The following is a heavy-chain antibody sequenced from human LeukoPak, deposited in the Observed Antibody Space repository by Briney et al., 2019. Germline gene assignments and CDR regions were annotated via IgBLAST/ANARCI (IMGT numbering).Heavy chain of an antibody. CDR2: IYHSGST. D-gene: IGHD6-19*01. CDR3: ARAAESSGWTDY. J-gene: IGHJ4*02. CDR1: GGSISSGGYS. Sequence: PSQTLSLTCAVSGGSISSGGYSWSWIRQPPGKGLEWIGYIYHSGSTYYNPSLKSRVTISVDRSKNQFSLKLSSVTAADTAVYYCARAAESSGWTDYWGQGTLVAVSS. V-gene: IGHV4-30-2*01.